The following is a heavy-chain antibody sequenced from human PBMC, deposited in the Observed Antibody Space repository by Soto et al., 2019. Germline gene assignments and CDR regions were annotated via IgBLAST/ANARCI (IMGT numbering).Heavy chain of an antibody. CDR1: GGSCSGYY. V-gene: IGHV4-34*01. CDR3: ARKIVVVAARPEPFDP. D-gene: IGHD2-15*01. CDR2: INHSGST. Sequence: PLETLPLTCAVYGGSCSGYYWSCIRQPPGKGLEWIGEINHSGSTNYNPSLKGRVTVSVDTSRNQFSLKLSSVTAADTAVYYCARKIVVVAARPEPFDPGGQGTLLTVSS. J-gene: IGHJ5*02.